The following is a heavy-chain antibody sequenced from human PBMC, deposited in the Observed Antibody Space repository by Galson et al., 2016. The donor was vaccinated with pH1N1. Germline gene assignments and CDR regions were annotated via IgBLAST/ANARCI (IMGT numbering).Heavy chain of an antibody. CDR2: IYHSGST. V-gene: IGHV4-38-2*01. D-gene: IGHD3-16*01. J-gene: IGHJ4*02. CDR1: GYSISSGYY. CDR3: ARLGGSGEVGFYFDY. Sequence: SETLSLTCAVSGYSISSGYYWGWIRQPPGKGLEWIGSIYHSGSTYYNPSLKSRVTISVDTSKNHFSLKLSSVTAADTAVYYCARLGGSGEVGFYFDYWGQGTLVTVSS.